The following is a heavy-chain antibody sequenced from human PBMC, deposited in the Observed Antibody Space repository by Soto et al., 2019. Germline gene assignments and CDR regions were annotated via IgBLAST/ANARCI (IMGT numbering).Heavy chain of an antibody. CDR3: ARGGEMATSPLDY. Sequence: PGGSLRLSCAASGFTFSSYGMHWVRQAPGKGLEWVAVIWYDGSNKYYADSVKGRFTISRDNSKNTLYLQMNSLIAEDTAVYYCARGGEMATSPLDYWGQGTLVTVSS. CDR1: GFTFSSYG. D-gene: IGHD5-12*01. J-gene: IGHJ4*02. V-gene: IGHV3-33*01. CDR2: IWYDGSNK.